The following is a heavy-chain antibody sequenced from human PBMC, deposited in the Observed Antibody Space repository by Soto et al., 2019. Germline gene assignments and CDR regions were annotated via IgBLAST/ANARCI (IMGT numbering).Heavy chain of an antibody. J-gene: IGHJ4*02. CDR1: GFTFSSYA. Sequence: GGSLRLSCAASGFTFSSYAMSWVRQAPGKGLEWVSGISGSGGSTDYADSVKGRFTISRDNSKNTLYLQMNSLRAEDTAVYYCAKSGPYCSSISCYTSGFDYWGQGTLVTVSS. CDR3: AKSGPYCSSISCYTSGFDY. V-gene: IGHV3-23*01. CDR2: ISGSGGST. D-gene: IGHD2-2*02.